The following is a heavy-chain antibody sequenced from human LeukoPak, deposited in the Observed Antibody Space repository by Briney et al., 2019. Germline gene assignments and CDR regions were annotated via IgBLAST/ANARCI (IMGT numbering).Heavy chain of an antibody. CDR2: IYYSGST. J-gene: IGHJ4*02. CDR3: ARRLGWYGGLGY. D-gene: IGHD6-19*01. CDR1: GGSVSSGSYY. Sequence: SETLSLTCTVSGGSVSSGSYYWGWIRQPPGKGLEWIGSIYYSGSTYYNPSLKSRVTISVDTSKNQFSLKLSSVTAADTAVYYCARRLGWYGGLGYWGQGTLVTVSS. V-gene: IGHV4-39*01.